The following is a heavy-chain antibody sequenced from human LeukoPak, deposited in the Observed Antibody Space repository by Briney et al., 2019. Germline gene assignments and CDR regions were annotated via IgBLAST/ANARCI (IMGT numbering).Heavy chain of an antibody. CDR3: ARAIAARRYSRANGDAFDI. CDR2: INPNSGGT. V-gene: IGHV1-2*02. D-gene: IGHD6-6*01. J-gene: IGHJ3*02. CDR1: GYSFTDYY. Sequence: GASVKVSCKASGYSFTDYYMHWVRQAPGQGLEWMGWINPNSGGTNYAQKFQGRVTMTRDTSISTAYMELSRLRSDDTAVYYCARAIAARRYSRANGDAFDIWGQGTMVTVSS.